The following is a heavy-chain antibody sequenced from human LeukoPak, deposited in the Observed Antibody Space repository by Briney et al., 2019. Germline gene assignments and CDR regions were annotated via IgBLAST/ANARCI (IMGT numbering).Heavy chain of an antibody. CDR2: IDQDGSHT. D-gene: IGHD3-10*01. V-gene: IGHV3-7*01. CDR3: ARLRFPG. Sequence: GGSLRLSCVVSGFTFSNFWLSWVRQAPGKGLEWVANIDQDGSHTYYVDSVKGRFTISRDNAKHSLFLQINNLRAEDTAVYYCARLRFPGWGQGTLVTVSS. J-gene: IGHJ4*02. CDR1: GFTFSNFW.